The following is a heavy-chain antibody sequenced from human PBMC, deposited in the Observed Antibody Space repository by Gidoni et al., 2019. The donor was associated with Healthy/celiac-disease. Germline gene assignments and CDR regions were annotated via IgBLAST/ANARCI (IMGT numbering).Heavy chain of an antibody. V-gene: IGHV4-39*01. Sequence: QLQLQESGPGLVKPSATLSLTCTVSGGSISSSSSYWGWIRQPPGKGLEWIGSIYYSGSTYYNPSLKSRVTISVDTSKNQFSLKLSSGTAADTAVYYCARMGGSPGPFDYWGQGTLVTVSS. CDR2: IYYSGST. CDR1: GGSISSSSSY. CDR3: ARMGGSPGPFDY. J-gene: IGHJ4*02. D-gene: IGHD1-26*01.